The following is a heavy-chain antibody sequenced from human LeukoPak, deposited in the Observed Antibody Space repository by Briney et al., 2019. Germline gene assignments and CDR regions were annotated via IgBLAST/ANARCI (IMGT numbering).Heavy chain of an antibody. CDR1: GFTFDDYA. J-gene: IGHJ4*02. D-gene: IGHD7-27*01. V-gene: IGHV3-9*01. Sequence: PGRSLRLSCAASGFTFDDYAMHWVRQAPGKGLEWASGISWNSGSIGYADSVKGRFTISRDNAKNSLYLQMNSLRAEDTALYYCAKDKALLGNYFDYWGQGTLVTVSS. CDR2: ISWNSGSI. CDR3: AKDKALLGNYFDY.